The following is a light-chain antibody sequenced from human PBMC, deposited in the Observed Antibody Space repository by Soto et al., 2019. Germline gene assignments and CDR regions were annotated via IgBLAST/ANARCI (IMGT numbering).Light chain of an antibody. CDR1: QYIGVF. V-gene: IGKV1-39*01. CDR3: QQTYNTPGT. J-gene: IGKJ2*01. CDR2: AAS. Sequence: DIQMTQSPSSLSASVGDRVTITCRASQYIGVFLNWYQQKPGKAPKCLIYAASNLESRVPSRFSGSGSGTNFNFTISSLQFDDLATYYCQQTYNTPGTCGQGTMVDIK.